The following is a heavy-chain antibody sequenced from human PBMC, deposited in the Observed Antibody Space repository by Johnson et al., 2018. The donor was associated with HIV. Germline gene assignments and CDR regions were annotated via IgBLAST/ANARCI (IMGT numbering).Heavy chain of an antibody. V-gene: IGHV3-7*05. J-gene: IGHJ3*02. Sequence: EVQLVESGVGLVKPGGSLRLSCAASGFTFSSYWMSWVRQAPGKGLEWVANIKQDGSKHYYVDSVKGRITISRDNAKNSLSLQMNSLRAEDTPVYYCARVGAKAAFDSWGQGTMVTVSS. CDR2: IKQDGSKH. D-gene: IGHD1-26*01. CDR3: ARVGAKAAFDS. CDR1: GFTFSSYW.